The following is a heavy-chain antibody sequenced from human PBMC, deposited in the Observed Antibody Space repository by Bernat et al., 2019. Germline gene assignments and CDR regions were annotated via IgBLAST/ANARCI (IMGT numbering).Heavy chain of an antibody. Sequence: EVQLVESGGDLVQPGGSLRLSCAASGFTFSSYSMNWVRQAPGKGLEWVSYISSSSSTIYYADSVKGRFTISRDNAKNSLYLQMNSLRAEDTAVYYCARDIRAATYPFTGTNDYWGQGTLVTVSS. CDR2: ISSSSSTI. D-gene: IGHD2-15*01. V-gene: IGHV3-48*01. CDR1: GFTFSSYS. CDR3: ARDIRAATYPFTGTNDY. J-gene: IGHJ4*02.